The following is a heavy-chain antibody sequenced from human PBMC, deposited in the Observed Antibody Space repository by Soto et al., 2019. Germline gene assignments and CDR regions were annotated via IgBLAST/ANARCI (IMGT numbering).Heavy chain of an antibody. CDR1: SDSISNSYW. CDR3: ARSALSKGPLHY. V-gene: IGHV4-4*02. CDR2: IYHSGST. Sequence: QVQLQESGTGLVKHSGTLSLTCVVSSDSISNSYWWTWVRQHPGKGLEWIVEIYHSGSTNYNPSLKRRVTMSVDKSNHQFSQELTSTTGADTTLYFSARSALSKGPLHYWAQRTLVTDSS. D-gene: IGHD6-13*01. J-gene: IGHJ4*02.